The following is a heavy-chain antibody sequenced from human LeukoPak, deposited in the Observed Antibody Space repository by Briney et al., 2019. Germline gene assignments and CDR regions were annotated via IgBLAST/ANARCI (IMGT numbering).Heavy chain of an antibody. D-gene: IGHD4-17*01. V-gene: IGHV4-4*07. CDR1: GGSISSDY. CDR2: IYTSGST. J-gene: IGHJ6*02. CDR3: ARDSHDYGDYGYYYGMDV. Sequence: PSETLSLTCTVSGGSISSDYWSWIRQPAGKGLEWIGRIYTSGSTNYNPSLKSRVTMPVDTSKNQFSLKLSFVTAADTAVYYCARDSHDYGDYGYYYGMDVWGQGTTVTVSS.